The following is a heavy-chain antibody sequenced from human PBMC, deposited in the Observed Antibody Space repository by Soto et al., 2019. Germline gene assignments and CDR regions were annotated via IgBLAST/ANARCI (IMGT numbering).Heavy chain of an antibody. CDR1: GGTFGTYG. V-gene: IGHV1-69*14. Sequence: QVHLVQSGAEVKKPGSSVNISCKASGGTFGTYGLNWVRQFPGQGLEWMGGIIPASDTENYAQKFQGRVTITAYKSTNLAHMQMDSLTSDDTAVYCCATAVTAGTYYNYGLDVWGQGATVTVS. CDR3: ATAVTAGTYYNYGLDV. J-gene: IGHJ6*02. CDR2: IIPASDTE. D-gene: IGHD2-21*02.